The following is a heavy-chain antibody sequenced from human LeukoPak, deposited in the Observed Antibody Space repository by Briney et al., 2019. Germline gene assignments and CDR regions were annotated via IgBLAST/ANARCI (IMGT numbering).Heavy chain of an antibody. J-gene: IGHJ2*01. Sequence: SHTLSLTCTVSGGSISSGDYYWRWIRQPPGKGLEWIGSIYYSGSTYYTPSLKSRVTISVDTSKNQFSLKLSSVTAADTAVYYCARDQADPTFWYFDLWGRGTLVTVSS. CDR2: IYYSGST. CDR1: GGSISSGDYY. CDR3: ARDQADPTFWYFDL. V-gene: IGHV4-30-4*08. D-gene: IGHD2/OR15-2a*01.